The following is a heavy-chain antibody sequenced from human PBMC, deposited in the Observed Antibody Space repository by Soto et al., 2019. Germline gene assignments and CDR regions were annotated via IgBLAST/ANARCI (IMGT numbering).Heavy chain of an antibody. D-gene: IGHD3-3*01. Sequence: ETLALACAGSGVSISSSSYYGGWIRQPPGKGLEWIGSIYYSGSTYYNPSLKSRVTISVDTSKNQFSLKLSSVTAADTAVYYCASSKYYAFWSGYYIFYYGMDVWGQGTKVTVYS. CDR3: ASSKYYAFWSGYYIFYYGMDV. CDR1: GVSISSSSYY. J-gene: IGHJ6*02. V-gene: IGHV4-39*01. CDR2: IYYSGST.